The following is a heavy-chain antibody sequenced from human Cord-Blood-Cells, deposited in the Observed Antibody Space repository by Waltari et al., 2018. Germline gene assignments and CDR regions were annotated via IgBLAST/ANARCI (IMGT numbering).Heavy chain of an antibody. CDR3: ARRGRDSGSYYFDY. J-gene: IGHJ4*02. V-gene: IGHV4-39*07. CDR1: GGSISSSSYY. Sequence: QLQLQESGPGLVKPSETLSLTCTVSGGSISSSSYYWGWIRQPPGKGLEWIGSIYYRGSTYYNPSLKSRVTISVDTSKNQVSLKLSSVTAADTAVYYCARRGRDSGSYYFDYWGQGTLVTVSS. CDR2: IYYRGST. D-gene: IGHD1-26*01.